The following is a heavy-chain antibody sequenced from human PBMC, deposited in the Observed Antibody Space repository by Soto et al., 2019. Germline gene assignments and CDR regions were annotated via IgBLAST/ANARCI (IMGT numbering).Heavy chain of an antibody. CDR3: VKAESIRLGSFDL. Sequence: GGSLRLSCSASGFTFSSWAMHWVRQAPGKGLEYVSAISTNGGSTYYADSVKGRFTISRDNSKNTLYLQMSRLRAEDTADYYCVKAESIRLGSFDLWGRGTLVTVSS. CDR1: GFTFSSWA. V-gene: IGHV3-64D*08. J-gene: IGHJ2*01. D-gene: IGHD6-19*01. CDR2: ISTNGGST.